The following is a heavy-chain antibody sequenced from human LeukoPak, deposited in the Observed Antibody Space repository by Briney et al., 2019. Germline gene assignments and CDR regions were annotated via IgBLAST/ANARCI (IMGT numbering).Heavy chain of an antibody. J-gene: IGHJ6*03. CDR1: GFTFSSYG. D-gene: IGHD3-3*01. V-gene: IGHV3-23*01. Sequence: GGSLRLSCAASGFTFSSYGMSWVRQAPGKGLEWVSAISGSGGSTYYADSVKGRFTISRDNSKNTLYLQMNSLRAEDTAVYYCAKAYTIFGVVIFQYHYMDVWGKGTTVTVSS. CDR3: AKAYTIFGVVIFQYHYMDV. CDR2: ISGSGGST.